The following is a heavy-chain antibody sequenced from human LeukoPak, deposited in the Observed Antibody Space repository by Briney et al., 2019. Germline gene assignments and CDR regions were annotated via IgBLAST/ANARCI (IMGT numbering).Heavy chain of an antibody. J-gene: IGHJ2*01. Sequence: PSETLSLTCTVSGGSISSSSYCWGWIRQPPGKGLEWIGSIYYSGSTYYNPSLKSRVTISVDTSKNQFSLKLSSVTAADTAVYCCARVWLFRRYFDLWGRGTLVTVSS. CDR3: ARVWLFRRYFDL. CDR1: GGSISSSSYC. CDR2: IYYSGST. D-gene: IGHD3-9*01. V-gene: IGHV4-39*01.